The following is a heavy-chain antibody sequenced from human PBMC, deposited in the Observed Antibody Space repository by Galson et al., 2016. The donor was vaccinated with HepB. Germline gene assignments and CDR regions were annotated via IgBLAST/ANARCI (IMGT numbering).Heavy chain of an antibody. Sequence: SVKVSCKASGYSFTEYYMHWVRQAPGQGLEWMGRINPHSGGTTYAQKFQVRVTMTRDTSISTLYMELSRLRSDDTAVYYCARSTYLDAFDIWGQGTLVTVS. J-gene: IGHJ3*02. CDR1: GYSFTEYY. D-gene: IGHD3-16*01. CDR3: ARSTYLDAFDI. V-gene: IGHV1-2*06. CDR2: INPHSGGT.